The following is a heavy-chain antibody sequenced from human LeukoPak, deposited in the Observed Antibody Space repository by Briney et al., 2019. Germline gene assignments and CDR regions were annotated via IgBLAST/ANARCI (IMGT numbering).Heavy chain of an antibody. CDR3: ARESIVVVPANEVYYGMDV. CDR2: ISAYNGNT. V-gene: IGHV1-18*01. D-gene: IGHD2-2*01. J-gene: IGHJ6*02. Sequence: ASVKVSCKASGYTFTSCGISWVRQAPGQGLEWMGWISAYNGNTNYAQKLQGRVTMTTDTSTSTAYMELRSLRSDDTAVYYCARESIVVVPANEVYYGMDVWGQGTTVTVSS. CDR1: GYTFTSCG.